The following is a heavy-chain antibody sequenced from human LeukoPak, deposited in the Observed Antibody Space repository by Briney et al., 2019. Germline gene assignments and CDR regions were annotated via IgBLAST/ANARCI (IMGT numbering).Heavy chain of an antibody. CDR1: GFTFSSYW. CDR2: IKQDGSEK. Sequence: GGSLRLSCAASGFTFSSYWMSWVRQAPGRGLGWVANIKQDGSEKYYVDSVKGRFTISRDNAKKSLYLQMNSLRGEDTAIYYCAEGSNYGDSSFWGQGTLVTVSS. J-gene: IGHJ4*02. V-gene: IGHV3-7*01. D-gene: IGHD4-17*01. CDR3: AEGSNYGDSSF.